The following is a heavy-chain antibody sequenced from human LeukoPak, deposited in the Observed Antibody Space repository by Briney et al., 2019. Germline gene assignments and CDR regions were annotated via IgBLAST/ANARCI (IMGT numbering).Heavy chain of an antibody. V-gene: IGHV3-20*04. CDR3: AKDILYGDYGPDAFDI. J-gene: IGHJ3*02. CDR2: INWNGGST. CDR1: GFTFDDYG. D-gene: IGHD4-17*01. Sequence: GGSLRLSCAASGFTFDDYGMSWVRQAPGKGLEWVSGINWNGGSTGYADSVKGRFTISRDNAKNSLYLQMNSLRAEDTALYYCAKDILYGDYGPDAFDIWGQGTMVTVSS.